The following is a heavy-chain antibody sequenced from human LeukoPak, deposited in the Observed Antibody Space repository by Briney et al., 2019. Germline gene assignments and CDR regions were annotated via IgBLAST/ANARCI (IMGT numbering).Heavy chain of an antibody. CDR1: EFTFSSYW. CDR3: ARDRHDYTHYFDY. D-gene: IGHD4-11*01. Sequence: RGSLRLSCAASEFTFSSYWMSWVRQAPGKGLEWVANIKQDGSEKYYVDSVKGRFTISRDNAKNSLYLQMNSLRAEDTAVYYCARDRHDYTHYFDYWGQGTLVTVSS. J-gene: IGHJ4*02. CDR2: IKQDGSEK. V-gene: IGHV3-7*01.